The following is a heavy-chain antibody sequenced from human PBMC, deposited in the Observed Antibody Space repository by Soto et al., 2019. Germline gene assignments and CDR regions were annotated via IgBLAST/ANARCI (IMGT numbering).Heavy chain of an antibody. Sequence: PSETRSLTCAVPGGSVNIGTSYWCWIRQPPGKGLEWIGFIHYSGSTNYNPSLKSRVTMSVDTSKNQFSLKLTSVNAADTAVYYCTRGGDAYKHGHWGQGTLVTVSS. V-gene: IGHV4-61*01. CDR1: GGSVNIGTSY. CDR3: TRGGDAYKHGH. J-gene: IGHJ4*02. D-gene: IGHD2-21*01. CDR2: IHYSGST.